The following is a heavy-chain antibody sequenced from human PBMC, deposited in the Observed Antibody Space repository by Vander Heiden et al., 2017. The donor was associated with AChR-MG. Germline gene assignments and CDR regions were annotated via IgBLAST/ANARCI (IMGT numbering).Heavy chain of an antibody. CDR2: INHSGST. V-gene: IGHV4-34*01. CDR1: GGSFSGYY. Sequence: QVQLQQWGAGLLKPSETLSLTCAVYGGSFSGYYWSWIRQPPGKGLEWIGEINHSGSTNYNPSIKRRVTIAVDTSKNQFSLKRSSVTAAETAVYYCARGFKGVEMATTNTPGAFDYWCQGTLVTVSS. CDR3: ARGFKGVEMATTNTPGAFDY. J-gene: IGHJ4*02. D-gene: IGHD2-8*01.